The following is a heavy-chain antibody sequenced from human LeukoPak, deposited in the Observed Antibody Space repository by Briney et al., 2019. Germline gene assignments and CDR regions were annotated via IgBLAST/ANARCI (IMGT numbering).Heavy chain of an antibody. CDR2: IYHSGST. V-gene: IGHV4-38-2*02. D-gene: IGHD3-10*01. Sequence: SETLSLTCTVSGYSISSGYYWGWIRQPPGKGLEWIGSIYHSGSTYYNPSLKSRVTISVDTSKNQFSLKLSSVTAADTAVYYCARDGMVRGATYPEYYFDYWGQGTLVTVSS. CDR1: GYSISSGYY. J-gene: IGHJ4*02. CDR3: ARDGMVRGATYPEYYFDY.